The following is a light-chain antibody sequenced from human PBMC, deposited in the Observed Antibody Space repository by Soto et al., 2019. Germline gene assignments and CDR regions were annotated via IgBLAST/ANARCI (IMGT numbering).Light chain of an antibody. CDR1: QSISTS. CDR2: TAS. J-gene: IGKJ1*01. V-gene: IGKV1-39*01. Sequence: DIQLTQSPSSLSASVGDRVTITCRASQSISTSLNWYQHKPGKAPKLLIYTASSLQIGVPSRFRGSGSGTDFTLTISSLQPEDVATYYCQQSYSMPRTFGQGTKVEIK. CDR3: QQSYSMPRT.